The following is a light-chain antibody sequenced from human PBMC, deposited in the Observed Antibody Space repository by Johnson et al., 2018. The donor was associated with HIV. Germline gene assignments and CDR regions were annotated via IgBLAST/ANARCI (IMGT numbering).Light chain of an antibody. CDR2: EKN. CDR1: SSNIGNNY. CDR3: GSWDSSLSAHYV. Sequence: QSVLTQPPSVSAAPEEKVTISCSGSSSNIGNNYVSWYQHLPGTAPRLLIYEKNKRPSGIPDRFSASKSGTSATLGITGLQPGDEADYYCGSWDSSLSAHYVFGTGTKVTVL. J-gene: IGLJ1*01. V-gene: IGLV1-51*02.